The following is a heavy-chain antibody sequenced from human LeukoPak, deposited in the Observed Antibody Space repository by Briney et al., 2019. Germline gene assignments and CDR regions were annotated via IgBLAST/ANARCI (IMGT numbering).Heavy chain of an antibody. CDR1: GYTFTGYF. J-gene: IGHJ4*02. V-gene: IGHV1-2*02. Sequence: GASVTVSFKASGYTFTGYFIHWVRQAPGQGLEWMGWINPNSGDTNYAQKFQGRVSMTRDTSTRTAYLEVSSLRSDDTAVYYCARVWDLRERPFDYWGQGTLVTVSS. CDR2: INPNSGDT. CDR3: ARVWDLRERPFDY. D-gene: IGHD3-16*01.